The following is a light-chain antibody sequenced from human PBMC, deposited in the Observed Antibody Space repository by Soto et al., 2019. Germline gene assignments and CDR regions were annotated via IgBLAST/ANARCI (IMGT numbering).Light chain of an antibody. J-gene: IGLJ1*01. V-gene: IGLV2-8*01. CDR1: SSDVGRYNF. CDR2: DVN. Sequence: QSALTQPPSASGSPGQSVTISCTGTSSDVGRYNFVSWYQHHPGKAPKLLIYDVNKPPSGVPDRFSGSKSGNTASLTVSGLHAEDEADYYCDSSAGSNNHVVGNGTKVTVL. CDR3: DSSAGSNNHV.